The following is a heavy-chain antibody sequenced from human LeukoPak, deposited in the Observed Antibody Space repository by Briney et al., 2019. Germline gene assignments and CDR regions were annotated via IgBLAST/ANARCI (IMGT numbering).Heavy chain of an antibody. CDR1: GYTFTSYG. CDR2: INPNSGGT. V-gene: IGHV1-2*02. J-gene: IGHJ4*02. CDR3: ARFVDYGGNSVLYYFDY. Sequence: ASVKVSCKASGYTFTSYGISWVRQAPGQGLEWMGWINPNSGGTNYAQKFQGRVTMTRDTSISTAYMELSRLRSDDTAVYYCARFVDYGGNSVLYYFDYWGQGTLVTVSS. D-gene: IGHD4-23*01.